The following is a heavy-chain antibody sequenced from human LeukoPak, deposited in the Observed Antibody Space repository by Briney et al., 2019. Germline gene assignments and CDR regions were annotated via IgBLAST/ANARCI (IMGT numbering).Heavy chain of an antibody. J-gene: IGHJ4*02. CDR1: GFIFSSYG. Sequence: TGGSLRLSCAASGFIFSSYGMHWVRQAPGKGLEWVSAISGSGGSTYYADSVKGRFTISRDNSKNTLYLQMNSLGAEDTAVYYCAKDPDYGDYPAGFYFDYWGQGTLVTVSS. CDR2: ISGSGGST. CDR3: AKDPDYGDYPAGFYFDY. V-gene: IGHV3-23*01. D-gene: IGHD4-17*01.